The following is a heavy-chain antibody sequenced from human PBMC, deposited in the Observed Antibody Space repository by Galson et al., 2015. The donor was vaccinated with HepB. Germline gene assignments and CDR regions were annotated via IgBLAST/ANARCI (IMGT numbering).Heavy chain of an antibody. J-gene: IGHJ4*02. CDR3: ARVADADYGDHSHFDY. CDR1: GFTFGSTA. Sequence: SLRLSCAASGFTFGSTAMTWVRQAPGKGLEWVSGISANGGSRFYAESVEGRFTISRDNSKNKLYLQMNSLRAEDTALYYCARVADADYGDHSHFDYWGQGTLVTVSS. D-gene: IGHD4-17*01. CDR2: ISANGGSR. V-gene: IGHV3-23*01.